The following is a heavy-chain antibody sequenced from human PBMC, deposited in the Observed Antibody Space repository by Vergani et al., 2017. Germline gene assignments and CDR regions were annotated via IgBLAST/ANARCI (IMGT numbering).Heavy chain of an antibody. J-gene: IGHJ4*02. Sequence: QVQLQESGPGLVKPSETLSLTCTVSGGSISSYYWSWIRQPPGKGLEWIGYIYYSGSTNYNPSLKSRVTISVDTSKNQFSRKLSSVTAADTAVYYCASAYSSSWYPYWGQGTLVTVSS. CDR2: IYYSGST. V-gene: IGHV4-59*01. CDR3: ASAYSSSWYPY. CDR1: GGSISSYY. D-gene: IGHD6-13*01.